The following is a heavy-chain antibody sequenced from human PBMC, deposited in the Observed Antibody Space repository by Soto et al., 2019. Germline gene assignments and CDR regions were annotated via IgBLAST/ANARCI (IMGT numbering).Heavy chain of an antibody. D-gene: IGHD6-19*01. CDR3: AREGRGWYVVY. J-gene: IGHJ4*02. V-gene: IGHV1-69*05. Sequence: SVKVSCKASGGTFSSYAISWVRQAPGQGLEWMGGIIAYIGTANYAQKFQGRVTMTTDKSTSTAYMELSSLRSDDTAVYYCAREGRGWYVVYWGQGTLVTVSS. CDR2: IIAYIGTA. CDR1: GGTFSSYA.